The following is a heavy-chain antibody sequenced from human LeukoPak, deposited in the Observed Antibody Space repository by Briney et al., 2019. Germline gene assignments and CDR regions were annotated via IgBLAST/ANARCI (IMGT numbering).Heavy chain of an antibody. J-gene: IGHJ3*02. CDR2: INPSGGST. D-gene: IGHD3-16*01. CDR3: AREDSYDYVWGSYPPTNAFDI. Sequence: VASVKVSCKASGYTFTSYYMHWVRQAPGQGLEWMGIINPSGGSTSYAQKFQGRVTMTRDTSTSTAYMELSSLRSEDTAVYYCAREDSYDYVWGSYPPTNAFDIWGQGTMVTVSS. CDR1: GYTFTSYY. V-gene: IGHV1-46*01.